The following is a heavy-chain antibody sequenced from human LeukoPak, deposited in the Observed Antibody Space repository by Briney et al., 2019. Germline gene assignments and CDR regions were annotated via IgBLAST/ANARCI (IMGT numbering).Heavy chain of an antibody. V-gene: IGHV3-30*03. CDR2: ITYDGYYK. CDR1: GFTFSTYG. Sequence: GTSLRLSCAASGFTFSTYGMHWVRQAPGEGLEWVALITYDGYYKYYSDSVKGRFTISSDTSKNTLSLQMNSLRAEDMAVYYCARDLSPVVRASPMGYWGQGTLVTVSS. CDR3: ARDLSPVVRASPMGY. J-gene: IGHJ4*02. D-gene: IGHD3-10*01.